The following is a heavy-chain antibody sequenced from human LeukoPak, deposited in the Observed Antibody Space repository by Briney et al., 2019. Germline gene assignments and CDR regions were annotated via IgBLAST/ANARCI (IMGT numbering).Heavy chain of an antibody. Sequence: PGGSLRLSCAASGFTFSSYWMSWVRQAPGKGLEWVSAIGGSGGSTYYTGSVKGRFTISRDNSKNTLYLQMNSLRVEDTAVYYCAKRSLRFLEWLLISGIFDYWGQGTLVTVSS. CDR3: AKRSLRFLEWLLISGIFDY. J-gene: IGHJ4*02. CDR2: IGGSGGST. D-gene: IGHD3-3*01. V-gene: IGHV3-23*01. CDR1: GFTFSSYW.